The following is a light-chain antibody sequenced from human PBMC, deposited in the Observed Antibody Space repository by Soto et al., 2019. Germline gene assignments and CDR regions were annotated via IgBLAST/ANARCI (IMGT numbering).Light chain of an antibody. J-gene: IGKJ2*01. Sequence: EIVLTQSPATLSLSPGERATLSCRASQSVSSSLAWYQQRPGQPPRLLIYEASNRATGIPARFSGSASGTDFTLIICSLEPEDFAVYSCQQRGRWSRTFGQGTKVDIK. CDR2: EAS. V-gene: IGKV3-11*01. CDR3: QQRGRWSRT. CDR1: QSVSSS.